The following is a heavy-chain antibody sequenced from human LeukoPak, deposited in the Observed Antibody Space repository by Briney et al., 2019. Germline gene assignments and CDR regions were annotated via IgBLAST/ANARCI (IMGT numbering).Heavy chain of an antibody. D-gene: IGHD5-12*01. CDR2: ITSSSTYV. J-gene: IGHJ6*03. V-gene: IGHV3-21*01. Sequence: GGSLRLSCAASGFTFRSYWMNWVRQAPGQRLEWVSSITSSSTYVFYADSVKGRFTISRDNAQNSLYLQMNSLRAEDTAVYYCARDPYSGSYGNNYYYYMDVWGKGTTVTISS. CDR1: GFTFRSYW. CDR3: ARDPYSGSYGNNYYYYMDV.